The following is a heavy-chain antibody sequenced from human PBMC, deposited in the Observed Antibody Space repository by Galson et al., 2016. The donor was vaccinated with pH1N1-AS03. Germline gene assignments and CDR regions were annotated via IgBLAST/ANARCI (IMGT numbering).Heavy chain of an antibody. D-gene: IGHD2/OR15-2a*01. CDR3: AREGKNRFRDYYYIDV. CDR1: GFTFGSYW. CDR2: IESDGSSA. Sequence: SLRLSCAASGFTFGSYWMSWVRQAPGKGLEWVSRIESDGSSAFYADTVKGRFTISRDYGKNSLYLQMNGLRAEDTAVYYCAREGKNRFRDYYYIDVWGKGTTVTVSS. V-gene: IGHV3-74*01. J-gene: IGHJ6*03.